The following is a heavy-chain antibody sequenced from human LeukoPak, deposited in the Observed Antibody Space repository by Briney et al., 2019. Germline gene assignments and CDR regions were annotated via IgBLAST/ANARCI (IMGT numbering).Heavy chain of an antibody. CDR3: ARDLGDFDY. Sequence: SETLSLTCTVSGGSIISYYWSWIRQPPGKGLEWIGYIYYSGSTNYNPSLKSRVTISVDTSKNQFSLKLTSVTAVDTAVYYCARDLGDFDYWGQGTLVTVSS. D-gene: IGHD7-27*01. J-gene: IGHJ4*02. CDR2: IYYSGST. CDR1: GGSIISYY. V-gene: IGHV4-59*01.